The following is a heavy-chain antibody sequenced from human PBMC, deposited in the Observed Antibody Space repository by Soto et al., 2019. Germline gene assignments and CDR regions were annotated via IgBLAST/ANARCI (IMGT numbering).Heavy chain of an antibody. CDR1: GGTFSSYA. D-gene: IGHD2-2*01. J-gene: IGHJ6*02. CDR2: IIPISGTA. CDR3: ARAQGSSTSLEIYYYYYYGMDV. Sequence: QVQLVQSGAEVKKPGSSVKVSCKASGGTFSSYAISWVRQAPGQGLEWMGGIIPISGTANYAQKFQGRVTITADESTSTAYMEPSSLISEDTAVYYCARAQGSSTSLEIYYYYYYGMDVWGQGTTVTVSS. V-gene: IGHV1-69*01.